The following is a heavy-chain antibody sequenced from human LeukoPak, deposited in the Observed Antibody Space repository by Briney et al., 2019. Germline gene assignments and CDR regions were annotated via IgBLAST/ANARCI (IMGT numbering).Heavy chain of an antibody. CDR3: ARAYSNYWYYYYMDV. D-gene: IGHD4-11*01. J-gene: IGHJ6*03. Sequence: SETLSLTCTVSGGSISSSSYYWGWIRQPPGKGLGWIGSIYYSGSTYYNPSLKSRVTISVDTSKNQFSLKLSSVTAADTAVYYCARAYSNYWYYYYMDVWGKGTTVTVSS. V-gene: IGHV4-39*01. CDR2: IYYSGST. CDR1: GGSISSSSYY.